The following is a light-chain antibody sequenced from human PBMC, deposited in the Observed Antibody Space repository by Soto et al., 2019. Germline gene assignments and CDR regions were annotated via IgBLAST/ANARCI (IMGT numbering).Light chain of an antibody. CDR2: EVN. V-gene: IGLV2-8*01. CDR3: SSDAGSDILV. CDR1: SSDVGGYNY. J-gene: IGLJ2*01. Sequence: QSVLTQPPSASGSPGQSITISCTGTSSDVGGYNYVFWYQQHPGTAPKLMIYEVNKRPSGVPDRFSGSKSGNTASLTVSGLQAEDEADYYCSSDAGSDILVFGGGTQLTVL.